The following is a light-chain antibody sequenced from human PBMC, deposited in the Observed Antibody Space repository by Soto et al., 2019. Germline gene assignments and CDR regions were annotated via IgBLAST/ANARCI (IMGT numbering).Light chain of an antibody. J-gene: IGLJ3*02. Sequence: QSALTQPASVSGSPGQSITISCTGTSSDVGGYNSVSWYQQHPGKVPKVMIYEVSNRPSGVSDRFSGSKSGNTASLTISGLQAEDEADYYCSSYTSSNPWVFGGGTKLTVL. CDR2: EVS. CDR3: SSYTSSNPWV. CDR1: SSDVGGYNS. V-gene: IGLV2-14*01.